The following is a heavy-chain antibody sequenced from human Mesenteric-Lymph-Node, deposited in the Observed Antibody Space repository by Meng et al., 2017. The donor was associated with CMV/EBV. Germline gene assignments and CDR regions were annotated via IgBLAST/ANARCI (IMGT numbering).Heavy chain of an antibody. D-gene: IGHD6-13*01. Sequence: QVQLVHSGADLKKPGPSVTLSCKASGYTFTNYDINWVRQATGQGLGWMGWMNPNSGNTGYAQKFQGRVTMTRNTSISTAYMELSSLRSDDTAVYYCASPGGSSSSLRYWGQGTLVTVSS. CDR1: GYTFTNYD. CDR3: ASPGGSSSSLRY. CDR2: MNPNSGNT. V-gene: IGHV1-8*01. J-gene: IGHJ4*02.